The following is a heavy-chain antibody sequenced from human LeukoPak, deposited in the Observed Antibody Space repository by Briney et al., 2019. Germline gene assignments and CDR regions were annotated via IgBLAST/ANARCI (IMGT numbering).Heavy chain of an antibody. D-gene: IGHD1-26*01. V-gene: IGHV4-38-2*02. J-gene: IGHJ4*02. CDR3: ARGKSRGSHIDY. CDR1: GYSISSGYY. Sequence: PSETLSLTCTVSGYSISSGYYWGWIRQPPGKGLEWIGSIYHSGSTYYNPSLKSRVTISVDTSKNQFSLKLRSVTAADTAVYNCARGKSRGSHIDYWGQGTLVTVSS. CDR2: IYHSGST.